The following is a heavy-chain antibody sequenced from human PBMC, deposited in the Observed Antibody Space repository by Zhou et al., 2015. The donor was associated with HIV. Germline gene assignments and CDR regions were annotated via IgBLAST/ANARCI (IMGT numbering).Heavy chain of an antibody. J-gene: IGHJ6*02. CDR2: ISSSGTGE. D-gene: IGHD2-8*01. Sequence: VQLLESGGDRVEPGGSLRLSCAASGFTFSDFYMSWIRQAPGKGLEWLSYISSSGTGESYADSVRGRFIISRDNAKNSLYLQMSSLRAEDTAIYYCVRDASFYTNAQGGMDVWGQGTMVTVSS. CDR1: GFTFSDFY. V-gene: IGHV3-11*01. CDR3: VRDASFYTNAQGGMDV.